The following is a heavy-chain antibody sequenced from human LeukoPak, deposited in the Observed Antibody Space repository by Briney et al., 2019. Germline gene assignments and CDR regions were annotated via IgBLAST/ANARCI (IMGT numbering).Heavy chain of an antibody. Sequence: PGGSLRLSCAASGFTFSSYSMNWVRQAPGKGLEWVPSISSSSSYIYYADSVKGRFTISRDNAKNSLYLQMNSLRAEDTAVYYCARVSYYYDSSGPGPIRAFDIWGQGTMVTVSS. CDR1: GFTFSSYS. CDR3: ARVSYYYDSSGPGPIRAFDI. V-gene: IGHV3-21*01. J-gene: IGHJ3*02. CDR2: ISSSSSYI. D-gene: IGHD3-22*01.